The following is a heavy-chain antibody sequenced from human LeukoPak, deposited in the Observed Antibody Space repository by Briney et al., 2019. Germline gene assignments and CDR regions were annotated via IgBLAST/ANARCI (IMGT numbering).Heavy chain of an antibody. D-gene: IGHD6-19*01. V-gene: IGHV3-30*04. CDR2: ISYDGSNK. J-gene: IGHJ4*02. Sequence: PGRSLRLSCAASGFTFSSYAMHWVRQAPGKGLEWVAVISYDGSNKYYADSVKGRFTISRDNSKNTPYLQMNSLRAEDTAVYYCARDKGSVAGLFDYWGQGTLVTVSS. CDR3: ARDKGSVAGLFDY. CDR1: GFTFSSYA.